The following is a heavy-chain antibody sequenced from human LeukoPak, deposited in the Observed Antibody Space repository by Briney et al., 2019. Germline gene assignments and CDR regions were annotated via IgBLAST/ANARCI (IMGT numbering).Heavy chain of an antibody. CDR3: AKDRDSYGFDY. V-gene: IGHV3-30*18. J-gene: IGHJ4*02. CDR2: ISYDGSNQ. Sequence: GGSLRLSCAASGFTFRSYGMHWVRQAPGKGLEWVAVISYDGSNQYYADSVKGRFTISRDNSENTLYLQMNSLRAEDTAVYYCAKDRDSYGFDYWGQGTLVTVSS. CDR1: GFTFRSYG. D-gene: IGHD5-18*01.